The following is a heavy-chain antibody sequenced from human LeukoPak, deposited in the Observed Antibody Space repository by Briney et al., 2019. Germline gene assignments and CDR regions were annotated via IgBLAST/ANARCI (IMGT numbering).Heavy chain of an antibody. J-gene: IGHJ4*02. V-gene: IGHV4-39*01. CDR1: GGSISSSSYY. CDR3: ARRTYYYDSSGYYYLDFDY. Sequence: SETLSLTCTVSGGSISSSSYYWGWIRQPPGKGLEWIGNIYYSGSSYYNPSLKSRVTISVDTSKNQFSLKLSSVTAADTAMYYCARRTYYYDSSGYYYLDFDYWGQGTLITVSS. D-gene: IGHD3-22*01. CDR2: IYYSGSS.